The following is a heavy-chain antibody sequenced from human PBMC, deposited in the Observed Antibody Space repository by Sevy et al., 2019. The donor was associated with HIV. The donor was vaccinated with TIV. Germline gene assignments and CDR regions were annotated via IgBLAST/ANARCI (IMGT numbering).Heavy chain of an antibody. J-gene: IGHJ3*02. V-gene: IGHV3-23*01. Sequence: GGSLRLSCAASGFTVSSNYMSWVRQAPGKGLEWVSAISGSGGSTYYADSVKGRFTISRDNSKNTLYLQMNSLRAEDTAVYYCAKVWTQAGAFDIWGQGTMVTVSS. CDR2: ISGSGGST. CDR3: AKVWTQAGAFDI. CDR1: GFTVSSNY. D-gene: IGHD1-1*01.